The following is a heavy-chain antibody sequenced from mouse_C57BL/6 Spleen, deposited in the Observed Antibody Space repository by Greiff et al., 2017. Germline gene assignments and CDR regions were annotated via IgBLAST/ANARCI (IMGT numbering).Heavy chain of an antibody. D-gene: IGHD1-1*01. CDR1: GYAFSSSW. J-gene: IGHJ1*01. Sequence: QVQLQQSGAGLVQPGPSVKITCKPSGYAFSSSWMNLVKQRPGTGLEWIGQIYPGDGDTNYNGTFKGKATLTAANTSSTASMQLTSLTSADTTASCCARTLRYFHVRRSAATV. V-gene: IGHV1-80*01. CDR2: IYPGDGDT. CDR3: ARTLRYFHV.